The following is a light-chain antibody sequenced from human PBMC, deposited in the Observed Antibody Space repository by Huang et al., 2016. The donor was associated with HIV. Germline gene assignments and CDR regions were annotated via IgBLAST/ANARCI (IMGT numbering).Light chain of an antibody. Sequence: EIVMTQSPATLSVSPGERATLSCRASQSGNSNLAWYQQKPGQAPRLLIYGASTRATGIPVRFSGSGSGTEFTLTISSLQSEDFAVYYCQQYNNWWTFGQGTKVEIK. V-gene: IGKV3-15*01. CDR1: QSGNSN. CDR2: GAS. CDR3: QQYNNWWT. J-gene: IGKJ1*01.